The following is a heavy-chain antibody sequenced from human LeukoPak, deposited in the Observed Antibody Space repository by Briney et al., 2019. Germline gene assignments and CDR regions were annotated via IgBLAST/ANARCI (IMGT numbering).Heavy chain of an antibody. CDR1: GYTFTGYY. D-gene: IGHD4-17*01. Sequence: ASVKVSCKASGYTFTGYYMHWVRQAPGQGLEWMGWINPNSGGTNYAQKFQGRVTVTRDTSTSTVYMELSSLRSEDTAVYYCARDTRTMTAVTRGQHYYYGLDVWGQGTTVTVSS. CDR3: ARDTRTMTAVTRGQHYYYGLDV. J-gene: IGHJ6*02. CDR2: INPNSGGT. V-gene: IGHV1-2*02.